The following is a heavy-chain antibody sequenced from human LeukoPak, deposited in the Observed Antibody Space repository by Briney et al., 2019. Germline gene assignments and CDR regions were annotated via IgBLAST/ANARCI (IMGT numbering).Heavy chain of an antibody. Sequence: PSETLSLTCTVSGGSISSYYWSWIRQPPGKGLEWIGYIYYSGSTNYNPPLKSRVTVSVDTSKNQFSLKLSSVTAADTAVYYCARICEGWFDPWGQGTLVTVSS. CDR2: IYYSGST. J-gene: IGHJ5*02. CDR3: ARICEGWFDP. CDR1: GGSISSYY. V-gene: IGHV4-59*08. D-gene: IGHD2-21*01.